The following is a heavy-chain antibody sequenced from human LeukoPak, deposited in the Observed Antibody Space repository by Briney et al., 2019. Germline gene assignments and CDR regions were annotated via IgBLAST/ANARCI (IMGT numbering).Heavy chain of an antibody. D-gene: IGHD3-10*01. CDR2: IYYSGST. CDR3: ARGAMARGRYYFDY. CDR1: GGSISSGGYY. V-gene: IGHV4-31*03. Sequence: SQTLSLTCTASGGSISSGGYYWSWIRQHPGRGLEGIGYIYYSGSTYYNPSLKSRVTISVDTSKNQFSLKLSSVTAAETAVYYCARGAMARGRYYFDYWGQGTLVTVSS. J-gene: IGHJ4*02.